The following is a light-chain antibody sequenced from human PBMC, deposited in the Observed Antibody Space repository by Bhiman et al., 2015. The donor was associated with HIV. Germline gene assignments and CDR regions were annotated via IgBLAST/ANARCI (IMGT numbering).Light chain of an antibody. V-gene: IGLV3-21*04. CDR3: QVWDSDSDHSVV. CDR2: YDS. J-gene: IGLJ2*01. CDR1: NLGDKY. Sequence: SYELTQPPSVSVSPGQTASITCSGDNLGDKYTSWYQQRPGQAPLLVIYYDSDRPSGIPERFSGSNSGNTATLTISRVEAGDEAGYYCQVWDSDSDHSVVFGGGTKLTVL.